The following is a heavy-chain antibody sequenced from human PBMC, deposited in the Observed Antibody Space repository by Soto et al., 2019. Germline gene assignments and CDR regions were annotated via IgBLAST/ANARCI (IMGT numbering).Heavy chain of an antibody. CDR1: GGSISSYY. J-gene: IGHJ6*02. V-gene: IGHV4-59*08. Sequence: SETLSLTCTVSGGSISSYYWSWIRQPPGKGLEWIGYIYYSGSTNYNPSLKSRVTISVDTSKNQFSLKLSSVTAADTAVYYCARGNGWVSNYYYGMDVWGQGTTVIVS. CDR3: ARGNGWVSNYYYGMDV. CDR2: IYYSGST. D-gene: IGHD2-8*01.